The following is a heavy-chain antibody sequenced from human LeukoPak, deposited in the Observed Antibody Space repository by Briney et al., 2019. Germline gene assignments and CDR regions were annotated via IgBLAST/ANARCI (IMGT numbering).Heavy chain of an antibody. CDR3: ARGRLGYCTGGVCYFGA. D-gene: IGHD2-8*02. V-gene: IGHV4-34*01. CDR1: GGSFSGYY. Sequence: SETLSLTCAVYGGSFSGYYWSWIRQPPGKGLEWIGEINHSGSTNYNPSLKSRVIISVDTSKNQFSLKLSSVTAADTAVYYCARGRLGYCTGGVCYFGAWGQGTLVTVSS. CDR2: INHSGST. J-gene: IGHJ5*02.